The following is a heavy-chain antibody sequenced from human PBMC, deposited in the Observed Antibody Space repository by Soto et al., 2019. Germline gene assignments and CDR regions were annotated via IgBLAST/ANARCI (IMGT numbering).Heavy chain of an antibody. CDR2: IGTAGDT. CDR1: GFTFSSYD. D-gene: IGHD3-22*01. Sequence: PGGSLSLSCAASGFTFSSYDMQWVRQATGKGLEWVSAIGTAGDTYYPGSVKGRFTISRENAKNSLYLQMNSLRAGDTAVYYCARSPPGGYHYYYGMDVWGQGTTVTVS. CDR3: ARSPPGGYHYYYGMDV. J-gene: IGHJ6*02. V-gene: IGHV3-13*04.